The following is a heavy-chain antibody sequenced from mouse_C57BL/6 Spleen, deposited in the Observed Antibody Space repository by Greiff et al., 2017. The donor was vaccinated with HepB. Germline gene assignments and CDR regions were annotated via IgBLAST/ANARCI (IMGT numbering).Heavy chain of an antibody. Sequence: EVQLQQSGPELVKPGASVKIPCKASGYTFTDYNMDWVKQSHGKSLEWIGDINPNNGGTIYNQKFKGKATLTVDKSSSTAYMELRSLTSEDTAVYYCAIRRIDYYGSYWYFDVWGTGTTVTVSS. CDR2: INPNNGGT. J-gene: IGHJ1*03. V-gene: IGHV1-18*01. CDR1: GYTFTDYN. D-gene: IGHD1-1*01. CDR3: AIRRIDYYGSYWYFDV.